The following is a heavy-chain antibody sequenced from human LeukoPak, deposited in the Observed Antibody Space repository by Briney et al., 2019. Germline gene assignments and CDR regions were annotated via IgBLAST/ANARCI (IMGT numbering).Heavy chain of an antibody. J-gene: IGHJ4*02. CDR2: ISGSGGST. Sequence: TGGSLRLSCAASGFTFSSYAMTWVRQAPGKGLEWVSAISGSGGSTYHADSVKGRFTISRDNSKNTVNLQMNSLRAEDTAVYYCAKDRAAVGTGGFDYWGQGTLVTVSS. CDR3: AKDRAAVGTGGFDY. CDR1: GFTFSSYA. D-gene: IGHD6-13*01. V-gene: IGHV3-23*01.